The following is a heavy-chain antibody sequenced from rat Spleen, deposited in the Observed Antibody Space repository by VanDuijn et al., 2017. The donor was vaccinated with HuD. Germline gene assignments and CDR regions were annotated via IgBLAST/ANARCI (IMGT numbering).Heavy chain of an antibody. D-gene: IGHD4-3*01. V-gene: IGHV5-29*01. Sequence: EVQLVESDGGLVQPGRSLKLSCAASGFTFSDYYMAWVRQAPTKGLEWVATISYDGSSTYYRDSVKGRFTISRDNAKSTLYLQMDSLRSEDTATYYCARHAFRGPYYFDYWGQGVMVTVSS. CDR3: ARHAFRGPYYFDY. CDR1: GFTFSDYY. J-gene: IGHJ2*01. CDR2: ISYDGSST.